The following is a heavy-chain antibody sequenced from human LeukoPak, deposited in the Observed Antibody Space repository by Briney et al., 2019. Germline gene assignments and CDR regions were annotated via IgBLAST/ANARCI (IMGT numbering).Heavy chain of an antibody. J-gene: IGHJ4*02. CDR1: GYTFTGYY. V-gene: IGHV1-2*02. D-gene: IGHD6-19*01. Sequence: ASVKVSRKASGYTFTGYYMHWVRQAPGQGLEWMGWINPNSGGTNYAQKFQGRVTMTRDTSISTAYMELSRLRSDDTAVYYCARDPRSVAGRSDYWGQGTLVTVSS. CDR3: ARDPRSVAGRSDY. CDR2: INPNSGGT.